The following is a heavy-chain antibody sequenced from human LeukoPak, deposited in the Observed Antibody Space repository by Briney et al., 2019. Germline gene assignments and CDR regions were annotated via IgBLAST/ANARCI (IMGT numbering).Heavy chain of an antibody. CDR1: GFTFSSYS. J-gene: IGHJ6*03. CDR2: ISSSGGNT. CDR3: AKVWLDYYYYYMDV. D-gene: IGHD3-10*01. Sequence: GGSLRLSCTASGFTFSSYSMSWVRQAPGKGLEWVSSISSSGGNTYYPDSMKGRFTISRDNSKNTMYLQMNSLRAEDTAVYYCAKVWLDYYYYYMDVWGKGTTVTVS. V-gene: IGHV3-23*01.